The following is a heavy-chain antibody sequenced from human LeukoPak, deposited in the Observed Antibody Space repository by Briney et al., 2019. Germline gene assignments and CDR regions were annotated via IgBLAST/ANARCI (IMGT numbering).Heavy chain of an antibody. CDR3: AKAPSVNSSWFDY. Sequence: GGSLRLSCAASGFPFNTYAMTWVRQAPGKGLGWVSGISGSGGTTYYADSVKGRFTISRDNSGNTLYLQMSSLRAEDTAVYYCAKAPSVNSSWFDYWGQGTLVTVSS. CDR1: GFPFNTYA. V-gene: IGHV3-23*01. D-gene: IGHD6-13*01. J-gene: IGHJ4*02. CDR2: ISGSGGTT.